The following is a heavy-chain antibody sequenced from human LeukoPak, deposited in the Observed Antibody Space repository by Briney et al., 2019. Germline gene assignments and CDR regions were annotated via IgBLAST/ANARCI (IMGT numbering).Heavy chain of an antibody. CDR3: ARDRVGDGFTNLYFDH. CDR2: INLKTGGT. CDR1: GYTFSDFY. J-gene: IGHJ4*02. D-gene: IGHD3-10*01. Sequence: ASVKVSCKASGYTFSDFYMHWVRRAPGQGLEWMGRINLKTGGTTYAQKFRGRVTMTRDTSVTTAYMELGGLMSDDTAIYYCARDRVGDGFTNLYFDHWGQGSLVTVSS. V-gene: IGHV1-2*06.